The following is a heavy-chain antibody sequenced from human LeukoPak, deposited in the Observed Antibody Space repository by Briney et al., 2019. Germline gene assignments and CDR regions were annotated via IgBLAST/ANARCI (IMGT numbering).Heavy chain of an antibody. CDR2: IFTSGNT. J-gene: IGHJ4*02. V-gene: IGHV4-61*02. Sequence: PSETLSPTCTVSGGSISSGDYYWSWIRQPAGKGLEWIGRIFTSGNTNYNPSLKSRVTISVNTSKNQFSLKLSSVTAADTAVYYCARALLTAFDYWGQGTLVTVSS. CDR3: ARALLTAFDY. D-gene: IGHD2-21*02. CDR1: GGSISSGDYY.